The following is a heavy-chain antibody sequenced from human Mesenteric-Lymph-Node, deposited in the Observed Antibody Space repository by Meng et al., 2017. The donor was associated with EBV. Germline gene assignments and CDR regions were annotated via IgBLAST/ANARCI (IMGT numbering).Heavy chain of an antibody. J-gene: IGHJ5*02. V-gene: IGHV4-61*01. CDR2: IYFTGST. CDR1: GDSVSSGNNY. Sequence: QGERKGFGQGGGKPSETLAPPCNVSGDSVSSGNNYWSWIRQSPGRGLEWIGNIYFTGSTFYNPALKSRVTISGDTSKNQFSLKLTSVTAADTAVYYCAREGTTVTRWFDPWGPGTLVTVSS. D-gene: IGHD4-11*01. CDR3: AREGTTVTRWFDP.